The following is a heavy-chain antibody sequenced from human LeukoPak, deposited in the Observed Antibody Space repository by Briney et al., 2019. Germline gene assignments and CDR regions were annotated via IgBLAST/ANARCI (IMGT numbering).Heavy chain of an antibody. Sequence: SETLSLTCTVSGGSISSSSYYWSWIRQPPGKGLEWIGYIYYSGSTNYNPSLKSRVTISVDTSKNQFSLKLSSVTAADTAVYYCARLRGSSWYSTGYFDYWGQGTLVTVSS. J-gene: IGHJ4*02. V-gene: IGHV4-61*05. CDR2: IYYSGST. D-gene: IGHD6-13*01. CDR1: GGSISSSSYY. CDR3: ARLRGSSWYSTGYFDY.